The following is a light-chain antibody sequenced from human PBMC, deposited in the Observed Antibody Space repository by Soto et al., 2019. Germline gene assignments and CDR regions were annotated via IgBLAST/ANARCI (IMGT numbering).Light chain of an antibody. CDR2: EVT. CDR3: ASYAGSNKV. J-gene: IGLJ1*01. CDR1: SSDVGAYNY. V-gene: IGLV2-8*01. Sequence: QSALTQPPSASGSPGQSVTISCTGTSSDVGAYNYVSWYQQHPGKAPKLMIYEVTKRPPGVPDRFSGSKSGNTASLTVSGLLAEDEADYYCASYAGSNKVFGTGTKLTVL.